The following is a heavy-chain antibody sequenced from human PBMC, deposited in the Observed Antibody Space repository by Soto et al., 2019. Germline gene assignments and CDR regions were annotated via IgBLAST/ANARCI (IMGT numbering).Heavy chain of an antibody. D-gene: IGHD2-2*01. V-gene: IGHV1-69*01. J-gene: IGHJ6*02. Sequence: QVQLVQSGAEVKKPGSSVKVFCKASGGTFSNYTISWVRQAPGQGLVWMGGIIPVFGTTDYEQKFQGRVTITADGSTSTAYMKLSSLRSADTAVYYCARSSPYIVVRKPTGNQDYYGMDVWGQGTTVTVSS. CDR3: ARSSPYIVVRKPTGNQDYYGMDV. CDR1: GGTFSNYT. CDR2: IIPVFGTT.